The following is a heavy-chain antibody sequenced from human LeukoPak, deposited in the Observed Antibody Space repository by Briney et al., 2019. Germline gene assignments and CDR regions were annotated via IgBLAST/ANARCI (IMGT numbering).Heavy chain of an antibody. CDR1: GYTFTSYD. Sequence: LGASVKVSCKASGYTFTSYDINWVRQATGQGLEWMGWMNPNSGNTGYAQNFQGRVTMTRDTSISTAYMELSSLRSEDTAVYYCARTPRNGYIEGYWGQGTLVTVSS. D-gene: IGHD5-24*01. CDR2: MNPNSGNT. J-gene: IGHJ4*02. V-gene: IGHV1-8*01. CDR3: ARTPRNGYIEGY.